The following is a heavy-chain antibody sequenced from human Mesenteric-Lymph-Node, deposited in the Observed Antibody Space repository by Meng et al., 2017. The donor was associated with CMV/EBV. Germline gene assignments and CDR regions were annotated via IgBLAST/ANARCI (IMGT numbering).Heavy chain of an antibody. V-gene: IGHV4-34*01. J-gene: IGHJ3*02. CDR1: GGSFSGYY. CDR3: AQKVGAFDI. Sequence: LSLPCAVYGGSFSGYYWSWIRQPPGKGLEWIGEINHRGSTNYNPSLKSRVTISVDTSKNQFSLKLSSVTAADTAVYYCAQKVGAFDIWGQGTMVTVSS. CDR2: INHRGST. D-gene: IGHD1-26*01.